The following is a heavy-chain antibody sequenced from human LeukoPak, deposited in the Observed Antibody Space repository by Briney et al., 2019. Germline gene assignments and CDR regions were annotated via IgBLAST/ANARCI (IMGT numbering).Heavy chain of an antibody. CDR3: ARGLTSSSWYRVYFDY. D-gene: IGHD6-13*01. V-gene: IGHV3-11*01. CDR1: GFTFSDYY. J-gene: IGHJ4*02. Sequence: KPGGSLRLSCAASGFTFSDYYMSWIRQAPGKGLEWVSYISSSGSTIYYADSVKGRFTASRDNAKNSLYLQMNGLRAEDTAVYYCARGLTSSSWYRVYFDYWGQGTLVTVSS. CDR2: ISSSGSTI.